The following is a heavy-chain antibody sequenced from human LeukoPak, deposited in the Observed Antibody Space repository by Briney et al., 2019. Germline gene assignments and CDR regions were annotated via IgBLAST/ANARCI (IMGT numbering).Heavy chain of an antibody. J-gene: IGHJ6*03. Sequence: PGGSLRLSCAASGFTFSSYAMTWVRQAPGKGLEWVSAIRGSGDSTYYADSVKGRFTISRDNSKNTLYLQMNSLKGDDTAVYYCAKDSAFYYIDVWGKGTTVIISS. CDR3: AKDSAFYYIDV. D-gene: IGHD3-10*01. V-gene: IGHV3-23*01. CDR1: GFTFSSYA. CDR2: IRGSGDST.